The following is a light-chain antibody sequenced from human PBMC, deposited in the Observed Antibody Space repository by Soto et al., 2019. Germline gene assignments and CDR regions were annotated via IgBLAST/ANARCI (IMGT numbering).Light chain of an antibody. J-gene: IGKJ5*01. CDR3: QRHGSSPIT. Sequence: DIVLTQSPGTLSLSPGERATLSFRASQSVSSSYLAWFKPNPGQAPTLLIYGASSRATGIPDRCSGSGSGTDFTLTISRMEPEDFAVYYCQRHGSSPITVGQGARLEVK. CDR1: QSVSSSY. V-gene: IGKV3-20*01. CDR2: GAS.